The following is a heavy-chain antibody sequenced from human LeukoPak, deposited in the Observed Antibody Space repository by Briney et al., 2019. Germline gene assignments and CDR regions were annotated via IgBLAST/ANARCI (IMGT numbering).Heavy chain of an antibody. CDR2: ISYDGSNK. CDR3: ARDRNPYYYGSGTKY. CDR1: GFTFSSYA. J-gene: IGHJ4*02. V-gene: IGHV3-30*04. D-gene: IGHD3-10*01. Sequence: PAGGSLRLSCAASGFTFSSYAMHWVRQAPGKGLERVAVISYDGSNKYYADSVKGRFTISRDNSKNTLYLQMNSLRAEDTAVYYCARDRNPYYYGSGTKYWGQGTLVTVSS.